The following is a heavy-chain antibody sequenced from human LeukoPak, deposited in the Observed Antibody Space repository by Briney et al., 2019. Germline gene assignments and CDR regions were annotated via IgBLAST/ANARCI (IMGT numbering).Heavy chain of an antibody. J-gene: IGHJ3*01. CDR2: ISAYNGNT. V-gene: IGHV1-18*01. CDR1: GYIFTSYG. CDR3: ARAGDALDF. Sequence: GASVKVSCKASGYIFTSYGISWVRQAPGQGLEWLGWISAYNGNTDYAQNLQGRVTVTTDTSTTTAYMELRSLRSDDTAVYYCARAGDALDFWGQGTMVTVSS.